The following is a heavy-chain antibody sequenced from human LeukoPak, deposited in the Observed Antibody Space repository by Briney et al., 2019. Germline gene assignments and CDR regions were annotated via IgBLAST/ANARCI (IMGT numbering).Heavy chain of an antibody. V-gene: IGHV4-59*01. CDR2: VYYSGST. Sequence: SETLSLTCTVSGGSISTFYWSWIRQPPGKGLEWIGYVYYSGSTNYNPSLKSRLTISVDTSKNQFSMKLSSVTAADTAVYYCARDLGDPSSDYWGQGTLVTVSS. J-gene: IGHJ4*02. CDR3: ARDLGDPSSDY. CDR1: GGSISTFY.